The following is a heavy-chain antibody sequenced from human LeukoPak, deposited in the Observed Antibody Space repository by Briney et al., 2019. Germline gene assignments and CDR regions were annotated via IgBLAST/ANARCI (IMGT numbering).Heavy chain of an antibody. Sequence: GGSLRLSCAASGFTFSSYAMSWVRQAPGKGLEWVSTISGSGGNTYYADSVKGRFTISRDNSKNTLYLQMNSLRADDTAVYFCAKSIGSGWWSYFDYWGQGTLVAVSS. CDR1: GFTFSSYA. J-gene: IGHJ4*02. D-gene: IGHD6-19*01. CDR3: AKSIGSGWWSYFDY. CDR2: ISGSGGNT. V-gene: IGHV3-23*01.